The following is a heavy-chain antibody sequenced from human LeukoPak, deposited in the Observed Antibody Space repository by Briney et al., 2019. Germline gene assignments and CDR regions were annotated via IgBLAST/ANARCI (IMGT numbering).Heavy chain of an antibody. CDR2: IYYSGST. Sequence: SETLSLTCTVSGGSLSSYYWSWIRQPPGKGLEWIGYIYYSGSTNYNPSLKSRVTISVDTSKNQFSLKLSSVTAADTAVYYCARMSSRGSGSYYPSLWGRGTLVTVSS. CDR1: GGSLSSYY. J-gene: IGHJ4*02. D-gene: IGHD3-10*01. CDR3: ARMSSRGSGSYYPSL. V-gene: IGHV4-59*01.